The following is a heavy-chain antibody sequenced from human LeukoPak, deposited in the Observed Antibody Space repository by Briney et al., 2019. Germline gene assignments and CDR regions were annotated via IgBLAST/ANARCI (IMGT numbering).Heavy chain of an antibody. J-gene: IGHJ4*02. CDR2: IYYSGST. V-gene: IGHV4-39*07. CDR1: GGSISSSSYY. CDR3: FGTKRSGWYGPY. Sequence: SETLSLTCTVSGGSISSSSYYWGWIRQPPGKGLEWIGSIYYSGSTYYNPSLKSRVTISVDTSKNQFSLKLSSVTAADTAVYYCFGTKRSGWYGPYWGQGTLVTVSS. D-gene: IGHD6-19*01.